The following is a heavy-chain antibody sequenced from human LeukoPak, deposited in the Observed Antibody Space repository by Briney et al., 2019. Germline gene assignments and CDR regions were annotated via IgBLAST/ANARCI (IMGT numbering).Heavy chain of an antibody. CDR2: INPNSGDT. D-gene: IGHD6-13*01. CDR3: ARGPWYIAEPNGYYFDY. CDR1: GYSFTGYY. Sequence: GASVKVSCKASGYSFTGYYMHWVRQAPGQGLEWVGWINPNSGDTNYAQKFQGRVTMTRDTSISTAYMELSRLSSDDTAVYYCARGPWYIAEPNGYYFDYWGQGTLVTVSS. J-gene: IGHJ4*02. V-gene: IGHV1-2*02.